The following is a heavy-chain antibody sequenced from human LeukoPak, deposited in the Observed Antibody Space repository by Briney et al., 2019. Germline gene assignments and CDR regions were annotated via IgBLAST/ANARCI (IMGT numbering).Heavy chain of an antibody. CDR3: ETRRLINWFEP. V-gene: IGHV4-39*02. J-gene: IGHJ5*02. CDR2: IYYSGNT. CDR1: GDSLRSRDYY. Sequence: SETLALTCAVSGDSLRSRDYYWAWIRQPPGRGLEWIGTIYYSGNTYYSPSLKSRDTISVDASKSLFSLRLTSVPAAHTAVYYCETRRLINWFEPWGPGALVTVSS.